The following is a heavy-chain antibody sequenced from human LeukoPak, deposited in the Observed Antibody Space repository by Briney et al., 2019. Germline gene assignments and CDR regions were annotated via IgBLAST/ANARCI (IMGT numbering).Heavy chain of an antibody. CDR3: AREPMIVVVISFDY. J-gene: IGHJ4*02. Sequence: GGSLRLSCAASGFTFSSYEMNWVRQAPGKGLEWVSYISSSGSTIYYADSVKGRFTISRDNAKNSLYLQMNSLRAEDTAVYYCAREPMIVVVISFDYWGQGTLDTVSS. CDR1: GFTFSSYE. D-gene: IGHD3-22*01. CDR2: ISSSGSTI. V-gene: IGHV3-48*03.